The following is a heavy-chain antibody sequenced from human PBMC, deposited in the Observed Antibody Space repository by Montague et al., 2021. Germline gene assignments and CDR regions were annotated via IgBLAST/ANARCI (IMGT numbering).Heavy chain of an antibody. CDR1: GDSINGWY. CDR3: ARQGFYESGGFFI. CDR2: VFYSGAT. V-gene: IGHV4-59*01. J-gene: IGHJ4*02. D-gene: IGHD3-22*01. Sequence: SETLSLTCSVSGDSINGWYWGWIRQPRGKGLEWIGSVFYSGATNYNPSLKSRVTMSADTSKNQVSLKVNAVTAADTAVYYCARQGFYESGGFFIWGLGTLVTVSS.